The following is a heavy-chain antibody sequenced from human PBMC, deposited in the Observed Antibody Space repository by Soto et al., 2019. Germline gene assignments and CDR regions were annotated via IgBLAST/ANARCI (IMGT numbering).Heavy chain of an antibody. V-gene: IGHV4-59*01. CDR2: IYYSGST. CDR3: ARGDYDSSGYYVFDS. D-gene: IGHD3-22*01. J-gene: IGHJ4*02. Sequence: XETLSLTCTVSGGSISSYYWSWIRQLPGKGLEWIGYIYYSGSTNYNPSLKSRVTISVDTSKNQVALKLSSVTAADTAVYYCARGDYDSSGYYVFDSWGQGTLVTVSS. CDR1: GGSISSYY.